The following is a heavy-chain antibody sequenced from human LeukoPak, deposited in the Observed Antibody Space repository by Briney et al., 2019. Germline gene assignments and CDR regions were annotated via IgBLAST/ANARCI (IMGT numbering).Heavy chain of an antibody. J-gene: IGHJ4*02. CDR3: AADPTYYVWGSYRV. CDR2: IVVGSGNT. D-gene: IGHD3-16*02. Sequence: ASVKVSCKASGFTFTSSAMQWVRQARGQRLEWIGWIVVGSGNTNYAQKFQERVTITRDMSTSTAYMELSSLRSEDTAVYYCAADPTYYVWGSYRVWGQGTLVTVSS. CDR1: GFTFTSSA. V-gene: IGHV1-58*02.